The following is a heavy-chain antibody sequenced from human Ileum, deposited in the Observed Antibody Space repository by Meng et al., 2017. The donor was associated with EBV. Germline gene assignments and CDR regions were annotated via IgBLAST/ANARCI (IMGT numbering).Heavy chain of an antibody. CDR3: ARDTSNWFDS. J-gene: IGHJ5*01. Sequence: QVQLVQSGAEVKKPGASVKFSCKASGYTFTGYYMHWVRQAPGQGLEWMGRINPNSGATEYAQNFQGRVTMTRDTSISTAYMELSRLRSDDTAVYYCARDTSNWFDSWGQGPLGTVSS. CDR1: GYTFTGYY. V-gene: IGHV1-2*06. CDR2: INPNSGAT.